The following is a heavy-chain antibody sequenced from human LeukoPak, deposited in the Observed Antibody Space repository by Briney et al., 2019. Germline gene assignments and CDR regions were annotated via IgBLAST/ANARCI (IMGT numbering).Heavy chain of an antibody. CDR2: IIPIFGTA. Sequence: SVKVSCKASGGTFISYAISWVRQAPGQGLEWMGGIIPIFGTANYAQKFQGRVTITADESTSTAYMELSSLRSEDTAVYYCARGNYYYYGMDVWGQGTTVTVSS. J-gene: IGHJ6*02. CDR3: ARGNYYYYGMDV. CDR1: GGTFISYA. V-gene: IGHV1-69*13.